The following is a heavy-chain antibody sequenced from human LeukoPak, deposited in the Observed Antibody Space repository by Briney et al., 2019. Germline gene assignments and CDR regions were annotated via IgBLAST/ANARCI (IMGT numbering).Heavy chain of an antibody. CDR1: GLTFDDYA. CDR2: VSWNSGII. CDR3: AKDISVGAQRAFDY. J-gene: IGHJ4*02. V-gene: IGHV3-9*01. Sequence: GGSLRLSCAASGLTFDDYAMHWVRQAPGKGLEWVSGVSWNSGIIGYADSVKGRFTISRDNRKNSLYLQMNSLRAEDTALYYCAKDISVGAQRAFDYWGRGTLVTVSS. D-gene: IGHD1-26*01.